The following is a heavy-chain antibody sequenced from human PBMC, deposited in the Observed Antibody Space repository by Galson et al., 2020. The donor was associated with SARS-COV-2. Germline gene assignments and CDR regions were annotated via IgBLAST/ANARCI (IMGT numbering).Heavy chain of an antibody. J-gene: IGHJ5*02. D-gene: IGHD2-2*01. Sequence: TGGSLRLSCAASGFTFRSYAMSWVRQAPGRGLEWVSTITTSGTSTYYADSVKGRLTISRDNSKNTLYLQMNSLRAEDTSVYYCAKARVPAAVKLFDPWGQGTLVTVSA. CDR3: AKARVPAAVKLFDP. CDR1: GFTFRSYA. V-gene: IGHV3-23*01. CDR2: ITTSGTST.